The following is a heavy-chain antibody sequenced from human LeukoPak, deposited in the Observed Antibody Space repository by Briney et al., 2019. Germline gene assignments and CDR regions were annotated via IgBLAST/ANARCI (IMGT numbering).Heavy chain of an antibody. CDR1: GFTISSYA. V-gene: IGHV3-30*04. CDR3: ASGYSSGWYFDY. Sequence: GRSLRLSCAASGFTISSYAMHWVRQAPGKGLEWVAVISYDGSNKYYAGSVKGRFTISRDNSKNTLYLQMNSLRAEDTAVYYCASGYSSGWYFDYWGQGTLVTVSS. D-gene: IGHD6-19*01. J-gene: IGHJ4*02. CDR2: ISYDGSNK.